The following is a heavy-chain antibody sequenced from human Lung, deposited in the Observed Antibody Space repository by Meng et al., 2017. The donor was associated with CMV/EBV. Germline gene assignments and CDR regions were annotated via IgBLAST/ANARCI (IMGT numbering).Heavy chain of an antibody. J-gene: IGHJ6*02. Sequence: ASVKVSCKASGYTFSTFDINWVRLATGQGLEWMGWMNANSGNTGYAQKFQGRVSMTRDTSTNTAYMQLSSLRSDDTAVYFCARTQIAVEAGGTKTKYYYYGLDVWGQGTTVTVSS. CDR3: ARTQIAVEAGGTKTKYYYYGLDV. V-gene: IGHV1-8*02. CDR1: GYTFSTFD. CDR2: MNANSGNT. D-gene: IGHD6-13*01.